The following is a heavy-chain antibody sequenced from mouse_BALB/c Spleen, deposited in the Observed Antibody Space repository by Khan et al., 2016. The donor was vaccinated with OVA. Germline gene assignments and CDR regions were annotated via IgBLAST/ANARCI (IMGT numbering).Heavy chain of an antibody. CDR2: IYPVDGST. CDR1: GYTLTSYY. CDR3: ASRYYGYLDY. Sequence: QVQLKQSGPELVRPGASVKMSCKASGYTLTSYYIHWVKQRPGQGLEWIGWIYPVDGSTKYNEKFKGKSTLTADKSSSTAYMLLSSLTSEDSAIYFCASRYYGYLDYWDHGTTLTVSS. J-gene: IGHJ2*01. D-gene: IGHD1-1*01. V-gene: IGHV1S56*01.